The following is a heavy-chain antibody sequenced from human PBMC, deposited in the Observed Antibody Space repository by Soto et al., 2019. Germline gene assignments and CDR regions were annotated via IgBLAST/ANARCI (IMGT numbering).Heavy chain of an antibody. J-gene: IGHJ6*02. V-gene: IGHV1-69*13. CDR2: IIPIFGTA. D-gene: IGHD6-13*01. CDR1: GGTFSSYA. CDR3: AREDEIAAAGTTDYYYYGMDV. Sequence: SVKISCKASGGTFSSYAISWVRQAPGQGLEWMGGIIPIFGTANYAQKFQGRVTITADESTSTAYMELSSLRSEDTAVYYCAREDEIAAAGTTDYYYYGMDVWGQGTTVTVS.